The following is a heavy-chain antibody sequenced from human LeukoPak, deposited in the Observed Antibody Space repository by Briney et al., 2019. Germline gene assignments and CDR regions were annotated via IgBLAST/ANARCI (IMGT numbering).Heavy chain of an antibody. D-gene: IGHD3-9*01. J-gene: IGHJ6*03. CDR1: GGTFSSYA. CDR2: IIPIFGTA. Sequence: SVKVSCKASGGTFSSYAISWVRQAPGQGVEWMGRIIPIFGTANYAQKFQGRVTITADKSTSTAYMELSSLRSEDTAVYYCARGLVLRYFDWSNYSRHMDVWGKGTTVTVSS. V-gene: IGHV1-69*06. CDR3: ARGLVLRYFDWSNYSRHMDV.